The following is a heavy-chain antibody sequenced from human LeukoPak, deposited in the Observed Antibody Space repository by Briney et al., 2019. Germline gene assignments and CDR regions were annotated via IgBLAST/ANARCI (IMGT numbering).Heavy chain of an antibody. CDR3: ARVEAARSFVLDY. J-gene: IGHJ4*02. V-gene: IGHV3-64*01. CDR2: IRSHRGST. Sequence: GGSLRLSCAASGFTFSSYAMHWVRQAPGKGLEYVSAIRSHRGSTYYANSVKGRFTISRDNSKNTLYLQMGSLRAEDMAVYYCARVEAARSFVLDYWGQGTLVTVSS. D-gene: IGHD6-6*01. CDR1: GFTFSSYA.